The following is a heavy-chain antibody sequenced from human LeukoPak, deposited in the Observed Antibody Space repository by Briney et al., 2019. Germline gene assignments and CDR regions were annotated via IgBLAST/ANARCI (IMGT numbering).Heavy chain of an antibody. CDR1: RFTFSSYC. V-gene: IGHV3-30*18. CDR3: AKDREYSSGWSLGY. Sequence: PGGSLRLSCAASRFTFSSYCMHWVRQAPGKGLECVAVISYDGSNKYYADSVKGRFTISRDNSKNTLYLQMNSLRAEDTAVYYCAKDREYSSGWSLGYWGQGTLVTVSS. D-gene: IGHD6-19*01. J-gene: IGHJ4*02. CDR2: ISYDGSNK.